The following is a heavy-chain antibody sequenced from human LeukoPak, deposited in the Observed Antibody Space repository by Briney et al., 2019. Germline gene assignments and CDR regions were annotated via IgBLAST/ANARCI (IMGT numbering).Heavy chain of an antibody. Sequence: GGSLRLSCAASGFTFDDYAMHWVRQAPGKGLEWVSGISWNSGSIGYADSVEGRFTISRDNAKNSLYLQMNSLRAEDMALYYCAKGRKATVTSDFDYWGQGTLVTVSS. J-gene: IGHJ4*02. CDR3: AKGRKATVTSDFDY. CDR1: GFTFDDYA. D-gene: IGHD4-17*01. CDR2: ISWNSGSI. V-gene: IGHV3-9*03.